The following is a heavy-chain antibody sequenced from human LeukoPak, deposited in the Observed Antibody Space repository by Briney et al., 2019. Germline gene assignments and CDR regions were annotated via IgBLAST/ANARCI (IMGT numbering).Heavy chain of an antibody. Sequence: SETLSLTCTVSGGSISSYYWSWIRQPPGKGLEWIGYIYTSGSTNYNPSLKSRDTISVDTSKNQFSLKLSSVTAADTAVYYCARLVRGQWFDPWGQGTLVTVSS. D-gene: IGHD3-10*02. CDR3: ARLVRGQWFDP. CDR1: GGSISSYY. V-gene: IGHV4-4*09. J-gene: IGHJ5*02. CDR2: IYTSGST.